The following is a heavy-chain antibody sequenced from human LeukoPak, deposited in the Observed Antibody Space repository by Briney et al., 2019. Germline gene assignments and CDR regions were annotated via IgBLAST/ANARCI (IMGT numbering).Heavy chain of an antibody. CDR3: ARDSSVSGSFDY. CDR2: INPNSGGT. J-gene: IGHJ4*02. D-gene: IGHD3-10*01. Sequence: ASVKVSCKASGYTFTAYYMHWVRQAPGQGLEWMGRINPNSGGTNYEQKFQGRVTKTRDTSISTAYMELSRLRSDDTAVYYCARDSSVSGSFDYWGQGTLVTVSS. V-gene: IGHV1-2*06. CDR1: GYTFTAYY.